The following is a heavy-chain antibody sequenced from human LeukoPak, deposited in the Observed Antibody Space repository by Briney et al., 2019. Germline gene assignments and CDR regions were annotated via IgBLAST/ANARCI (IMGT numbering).Heavy chain of an antibody. J-gene: IGHJ5*02. Sequence: PGGSLRLSCAASGFTVSSNYMIWVRQAPGKGLEWVSLIYSGGSTYYADSVKGRFIISRDNSKNTLYLQMNSLRVEDTAVYYCAGRTTAMTILHPGPWWFDPWGQGTLVTVSS. CDR1: GFTVSSNY. CDR2: IYSGGST. CDR3: AGRTTAMTILHPGPWWFDP. D-gene: IGHD1-7*01. V-gene: IGHV3-66*04.